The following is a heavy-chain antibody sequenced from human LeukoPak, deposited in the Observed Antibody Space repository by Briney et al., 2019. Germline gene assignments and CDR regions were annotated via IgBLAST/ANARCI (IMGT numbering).Heavy chain of an antibody. Sequence: SETLSLTCTVSGGSISSSSYYWGWIRQPPGKGLEWIGSIYYSGSTYYNPSLKSRVTISVDTSKNQFSLKLSSVTAADTAVYYCARDLPYCSSTSCYFMWGQGTLVTVSS. V-gene: IGHV4-39*07. CDR2: IYYSGST. D-gene: IGHD2-2*01. CDR1: GGSISSSSYY. J-gene: IGHJ4*02. CDR3: ARDLPYCSSTSCYFM.